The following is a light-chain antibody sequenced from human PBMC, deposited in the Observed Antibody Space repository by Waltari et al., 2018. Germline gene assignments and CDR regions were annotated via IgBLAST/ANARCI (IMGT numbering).Light chain of an antibody. CDR1: SSNIGAGYD. CDR2: GNS. CDR3: QSYDSSLSGSRV. J-gene: IGLJ2*01. Sequence: QSVLTQPPSVSGAPGQRVTISCTGSSSNIGAGYDVHWYQQPPGTAPKLLMYGNSNRPSGGPDRCSGSKSGTSASLAITGLQAEDEADYYCQSYDSSLSGSRVFGGGTKLTVL. V-gene: IGLV1-40*01.